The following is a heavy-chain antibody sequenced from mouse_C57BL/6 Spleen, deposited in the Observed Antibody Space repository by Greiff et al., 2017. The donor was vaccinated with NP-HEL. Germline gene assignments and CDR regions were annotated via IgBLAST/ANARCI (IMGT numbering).Heavy chain of an antibody. Sequence: EVQVVESGGDLVKPGGSLKLSCAASGFTFSSYGMSWVRQTPDKRLEWVATISSGGSYTYYPDSVKGRFTISRDNAKNTLYLQMSSLKSEDTAMYYCARHGDYGAWFAYWGQGTLVTVSA. CDR3: ARHGDYGAWFAY. CDR2: ISSGGSYT. V-gene: IGHV5-6*01. CDR1: GFTFSSYG. J-gene: IGHJ3*01. D-gene: IGHD2-4*01.